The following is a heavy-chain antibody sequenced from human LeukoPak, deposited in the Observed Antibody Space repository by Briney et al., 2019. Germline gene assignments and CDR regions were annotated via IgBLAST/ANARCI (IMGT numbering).Heavy chain of an antibody. CDR3: ARLNYDLWSGYYGDY. CDR1: GGSISSSNCY. D-gene: IGHD3-3*01. J-gene: IGHJ4*02. CDR2: ISYSRST. Sequence: SETLSLTCTVSGGSISSSNCYWGWIRQPPGKGLEWIGSISYSRSTYYNPSLKSRVTITVDTSKNQFSLKLSSVTAADTAVYFCARLNYDLWSGYYGDYWGQGTLVTVSS. V-gene: IGHV4-39*01.